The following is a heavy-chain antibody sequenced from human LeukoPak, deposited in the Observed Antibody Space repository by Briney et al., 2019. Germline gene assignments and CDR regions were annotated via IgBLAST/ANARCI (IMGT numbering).Heavy chain of an antibody. CDR3: ARDATTVVTPSYYYYMDV. J-gene: IGHJ6*03. Sequence: ASVKVSCKASGYTFTGYYMHWVRQAPGQGLEWMGWINPNSGGTNYAQKLQGRVTMTTDTSTSTAYMELRSLRSDDTAVYYCARDATTVVTPSYYYYMDVWGKGTTVTVSS. CDR1: GYTFTGYY. V-gene: IGHV1-2*02. D-gene: IGHD4-23*01. CDR2: INPNSGGT.